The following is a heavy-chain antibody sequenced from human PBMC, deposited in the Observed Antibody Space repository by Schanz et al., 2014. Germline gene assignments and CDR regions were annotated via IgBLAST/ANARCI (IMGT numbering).Heavy chain of an antibody. D-gene: IGHD3-10*01. CDR2: IGGSGSDT. CDR3: AKKGGDYGSGSYQIIDD. V-gene: IGHV3-23*04. J-gene: IGHJ4*02. Sequence: EVQLVESGGGLVQPGGSLRLSCAASGFTVSINYMSWVRQAPGKGLEWVSYIGGSGSDTYYADSVRGRFTISRDNSKNMLYLQMNSLRADDTAVYYCAKKGGDYGSGSYQIIDDWGQGTLVTVSS. CDR1: GFTVSINY.